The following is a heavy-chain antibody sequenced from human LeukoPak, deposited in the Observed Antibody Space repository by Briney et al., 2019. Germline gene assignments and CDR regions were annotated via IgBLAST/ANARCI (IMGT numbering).Heavy chain of an antibody. CDR2: IIPIFGTA. J-gene: IGHJ3*02. V-gene: IGHV1-69*13. CDR1: GYTFTSYD. Sequence: SVKVSCKASGYTFTSYDINWVRQAAGQGLEWMGGIIPIFGTANYAQKFQGRVTITADESTSTAYMELSSLRSEDTAVYYCARDGAVAGLDAFDIWGQGTMVTVSS. CDR3: ARDGAVAGLDAFDI. D-gene: IGHD6-19*01.